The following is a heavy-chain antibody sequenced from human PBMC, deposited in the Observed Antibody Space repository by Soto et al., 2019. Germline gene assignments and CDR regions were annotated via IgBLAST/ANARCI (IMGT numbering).Heavy chain of an antibody. D-gene: IGHD1-1*01. V-gene: IGHV3-48*02. Sequence: SLRLSCAASGFTFKTYSMNWVRQAPGKGLEWVSYISETSIAIYYRDSVKGRFTISRDNAKNTLYLQTNSLRDEDTAVYYCATLQLGREEVFDSWGQGALVTVSS. CDR2: ISETSIAI. CDR1: GFTFKTYS. CDR3: ATLQLGREEVFDS. J-gene: IGHJ4*02.